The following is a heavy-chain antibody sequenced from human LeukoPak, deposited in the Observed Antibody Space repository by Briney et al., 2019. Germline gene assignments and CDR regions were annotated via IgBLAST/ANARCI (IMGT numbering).Heavy chain of an antibody. J-gene: IGHJ3*02. Sequence: GGSLRLSCAASGFTFSSYGMHWVRQAPGKGLEWVVVIWYDGSNKYYADSVKGRFTISRDNSKNTLYLQMNSLRAEDTAVYYCGRDPLVGAASWALDIWGQGTIVTVSS. V-gene: IGHV3-33*01. CDR1: GFTFSSYG. D-gene: IGHD1-26*01. CDR2: IWYDGSNK. CDR3: GRDPLVGAASWALDI.